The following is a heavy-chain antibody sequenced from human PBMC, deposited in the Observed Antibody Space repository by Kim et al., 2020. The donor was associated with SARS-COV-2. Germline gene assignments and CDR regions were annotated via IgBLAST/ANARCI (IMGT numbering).Heavy chain of an antibody. Sequence: SVEGRFTISRDNSKNTLYLQMNSLRAEDTAVYYCAKDHRYSGSSTDWFDPWGQGTLVTVSS. D-gene: IGHD1-26*01. J-gene: IGHJ5*02. V-gene: IGHV3-23*01. CDR3: AKDHRYSGSSTDWFDP.